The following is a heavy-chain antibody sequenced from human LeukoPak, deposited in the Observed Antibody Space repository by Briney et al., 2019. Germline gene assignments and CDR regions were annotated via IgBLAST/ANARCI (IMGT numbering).Heavy chain of an antibody. J-gene: IGHJ4*02. V-gene: IGHV3-33*01. CDR2: IWYDGSNK. CDR3: ARLRGRAPLDY. CDR1: GFTFSSYG. D-gene: IGHD5-12*01. Sequence: GGSLRLSCAASGFTFSSYGMHWVRQAPGKGLEWVAVIWYDGSNKYYADSAKGRFTISRDNSKNTLYLQMNSLRAEDTAVYYCARLRGRAPLDYWGQGTLVTVSS.